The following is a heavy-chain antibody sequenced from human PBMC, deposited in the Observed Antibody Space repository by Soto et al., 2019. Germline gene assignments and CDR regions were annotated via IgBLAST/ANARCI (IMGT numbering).Heavy chain of an antibody. J-gene: IGHJ4*02. CDR1: GGSISSSSYY. CDR3: ARGVAAAGTCFGY. CDR2: IYYSGST. V-gene: IGHV4-39*01. D-gene: IGHD6-13*01. Sequence: PSETLSLTCTVSGGSISSSSYYWGWIRQPPGKGLEWIGSIYYSGSTYYNPSLKSRVTISVDTSKNQFSLKLSSVTAADTAVYYCARGVAAAGTCFGYWGQGTLVTVSS.